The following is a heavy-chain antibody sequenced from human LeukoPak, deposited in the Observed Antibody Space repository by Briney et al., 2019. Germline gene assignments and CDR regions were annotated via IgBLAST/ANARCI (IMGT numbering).Heavy chain of an antibody. J-gene: IGHJ6*03. CDR1: GFTFSSYA. D-gene: IGHD2-2*01. Sequence: QSGGSLRLSCAASGFTFSSYAMSWVRQTPGKGLEWVSAISGSGGSTYYADSVKGRFTISRDNSKNTLYLQMNSLRAEDTAVYYCAGYGDIVVVPAASYYMDVWGKGTTVTVSS. CDR3: AGYGDIVVVPAASYYMDV. V-gene: IGHV3-23*01. CDR2: ISGSGGST.